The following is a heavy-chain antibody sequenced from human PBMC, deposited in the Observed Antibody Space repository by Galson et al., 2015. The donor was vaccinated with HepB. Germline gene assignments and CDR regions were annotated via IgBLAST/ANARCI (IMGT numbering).Heavy chain of an antibody. D-gene: IGHD3-22*01. Sequence: SVKVSCKASGYTFASYAMNWVRQAPGQGLEWMGWINTNTGNPTYAQGFTGRFVFSLDTSVSTAYLQISSLKAEDTAVYYCARDYYDSSGLRFDPWGQGTLVTVSS. CDR3: ARDYYDSSGLRFDP. J-gene: IGHJ5*02. CDR2: INTNTGNP. CDR1: GYTFASYA. V-gene: IGHV7-4-1*02.